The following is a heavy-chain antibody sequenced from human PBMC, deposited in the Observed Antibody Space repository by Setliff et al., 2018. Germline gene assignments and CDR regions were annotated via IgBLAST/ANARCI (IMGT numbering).Heavy chain of an antibody. Sequence: GASVKVSCKASGGTFSSYAISWVRQAPGQGLEWMGGIIPIFGTANYAQKFQGRVTITTDESTSTAYMELSSLRSEDTAVYYCTTSLRYFDWSPTDYWGQGTQVTVSS. CDR2: IIPIFGTA. V-gene: IGHV1-69*05. J-gene: IGHJ4*02. CDR3: TTSLRYFDWSPTDY. D-gene: IGHD3-9*01. CDR1: GGTFSSYA.